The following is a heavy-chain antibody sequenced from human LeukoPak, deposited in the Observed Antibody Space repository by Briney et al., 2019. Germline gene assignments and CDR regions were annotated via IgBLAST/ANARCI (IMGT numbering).Heavy chain of an antibody. CDR1: GFIFSDYY. D-gene: IGHD2-2*01. V-gene: IGHV3-11*04. CDR2: ISSSGSTK. J-gene: IGHJ1*01. CDR3: ASTHCSRTSCYGNFQH. Sequence: GGSLRLSCAASGFIFSDYYMSWIRQAPGKGLEWVSYISSSGSTKYYADSVKGRFTISGDNAKNSLYLQMNSLRAEDTAVYYCASTHCSRTSCYGNFQHWGQGTLVTVSS.